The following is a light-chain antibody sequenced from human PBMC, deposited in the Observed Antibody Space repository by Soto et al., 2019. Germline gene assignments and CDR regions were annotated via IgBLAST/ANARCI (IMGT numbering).Light chain of an antibody. V-gene: IGKV3-20*01. CDR2: GGS. J-gene: IGKJ2*01. Sequence: EIVLTQSPDTLSLSPGERATLSCRASQNIYINSLAWYQQRPGQAPRLLIYGGSTRATAVPDRFSGSGSGTDFALTISRLEPEDFATYYCQQSYSTPVTFGQGTKLEIK. CDR3: QQSYSTPVT. CDR1: QNIYINS.